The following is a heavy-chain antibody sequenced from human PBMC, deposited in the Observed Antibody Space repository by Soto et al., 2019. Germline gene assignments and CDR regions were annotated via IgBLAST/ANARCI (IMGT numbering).Heavy chain of an antibody. CDR1: GGSISSSSYY. CDR2: IYYSGST. CDR3: ATKPYKWNIWMIY. V-gene: IGHV4-39*01. D-gene: IGHD1-1*01. Sequence: SETLSLTCTVSGGSISSSSYYWGWIRQPPGKGLEWIGSIYYSGSTYYNPSLKSRVNISVDTSKNQLSLKLSSVTAADTAVYYCATKPYKWNIWMIYWGPGILVTVS. J-gene: IGHJ4*02.